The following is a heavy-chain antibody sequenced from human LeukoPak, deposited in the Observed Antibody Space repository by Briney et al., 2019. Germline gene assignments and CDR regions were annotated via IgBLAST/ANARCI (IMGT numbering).Heavy chain of an antibody. D-gene: IGHD5-18*01. J-gene: IGHJ4*02. Sequence: PGRSLRLSCAVSGFTFSSYAMAWVRQAPGKGLQWVAGISGGAGSTYYADSVKGRFTISRDNSKNTLFLQMNSLRAEDTAVYYCAKEDRGYTYGYVDYWGPGTLVTVSS. CDR1: GFTFSSYA. CDR2: ISGGAGST. CDR3: AKEDRGYTYGYVDY. V-gene: IGHV3-23*01.